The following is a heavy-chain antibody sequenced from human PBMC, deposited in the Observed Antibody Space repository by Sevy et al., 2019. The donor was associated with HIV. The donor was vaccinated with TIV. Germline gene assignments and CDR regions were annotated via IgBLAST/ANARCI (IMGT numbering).Heavy chain of an antibody. CDR2: VIPIFGTA. CDR3: ARELDHGGYFDY. V-gene: IGHV1-69*13. Sequence: ASVKVSCKASGGTFSSYAISWVRQAPGQGLEWMGGVIPIFGTANYAQKFQGRVTITADESTSTAYMELSSLRSEDTAVYYCARELDHGGYFDYWGQGTLVTVSS. CDR1: GGTFSSYA. J-gene: IGHJ4*02. D-gene: IGHD4-17*01.